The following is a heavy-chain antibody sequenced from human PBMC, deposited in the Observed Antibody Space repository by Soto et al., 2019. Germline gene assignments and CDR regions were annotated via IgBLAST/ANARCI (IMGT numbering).Heavy chain of an antibody. CDR3: AKDKWNPWIKGLDP. J-gene: IGHJ5*02. D-gene: IGHD1-1*01. Sequence: GGSLRLSCAASGFTFSSYAMSWVRQAPGKGLEWASAISGSGGSTYYADSVKGRFTISRDNSKNTLYLQMNSLRAEDTAVYYCAKDKWNPWIKGLDPWGQGTLVTVSS. CDR1: GFTFSSYA. V-gene: IGHV3-23*01. CDR2: ISGSGGST.